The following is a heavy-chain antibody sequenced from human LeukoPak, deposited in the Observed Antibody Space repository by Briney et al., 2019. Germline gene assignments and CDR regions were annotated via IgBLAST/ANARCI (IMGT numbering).Heavy chain of an antibody. CDR1: GFTFSSYA. CDR2: ISGSGGST. J-gene: IGHJ3*01. CDR3: ARYGNGEWLAHYSFEV. D-gene: IGHD6-19*01. Sequence: GGSLRLSCAASGFTFSSYAMSWVRQAPGKGLEWVSAISGSGGSTYYADSVKGRFTISRDNSKNTLYLQINSLRAEDTAVYYCARYGNGEWLAHYSFEVWGQGTMVTVSS. V-gene: IGHV3-23*01.